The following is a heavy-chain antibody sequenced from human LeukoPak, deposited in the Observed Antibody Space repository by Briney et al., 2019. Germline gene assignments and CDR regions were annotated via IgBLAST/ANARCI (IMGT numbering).Heavy chain of an antibody. CDR1: GGSFSGYY. D-gene: IGHD1-26*01. Sequence: SETLSLTCAVYGGSFSGYYWSWIRQPPGKGLEWIGEINHSGSTNYNPSLKSRVTISVDTSKNQFSLKLSSVTAADTAVYYCARPSGSYLYYFDYWGQGTLVTVSS. J-gene: IGHJ4*02. CDR2: INHSGST. V-gene: IGHV4-34*01. CDR3: ARPSGSYLYYFDY.